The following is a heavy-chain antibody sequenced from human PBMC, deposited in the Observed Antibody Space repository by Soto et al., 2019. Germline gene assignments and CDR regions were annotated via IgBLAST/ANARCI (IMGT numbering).Heavy chain of an antibody. CDR1: GFTFSSYS. V-gene: IGHV3-48*01. CDR3: ASIGTVTTYYYYYMDV. D-gene: IGHD4-17*01. J-gene: IGHJ6*03. CDR2: ISSSSSTI. Sequence: GGSLRLSCAASGFTFSSYSMNWVRQAPGKGLEWVSYISSSSSTIYYADSVKGRFTISRDNAKNSLYLQMNSLRAEDTAVYYCASIGTVTTYYYYYMDVWGKGTTVTVSS.